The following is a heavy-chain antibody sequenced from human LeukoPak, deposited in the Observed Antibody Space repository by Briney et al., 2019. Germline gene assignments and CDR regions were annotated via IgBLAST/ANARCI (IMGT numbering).Heavy chain of an antibody. V-gene: IGHV3-74*01. D-gene: IGHD3-10*01. CDR2: ISIDGSST. CDR3: ARDFLWRGD. J-gene: IGHJ4*02. Sequence: PGGSLRLSCAASGFTFSSYWMHWVRHAPGKGLVWVSRISIDGSSTSYADSVKGRFTISRDNAKNTLYLQMNSLRAEDTAVYYRARDFLWRGDGGQGTLVSVFS. CDR1: GFTFSSYW.